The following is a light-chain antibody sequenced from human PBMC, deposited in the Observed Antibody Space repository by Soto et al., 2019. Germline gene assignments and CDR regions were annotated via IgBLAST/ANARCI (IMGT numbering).Light chain of an antibody. V-gene: IGKV4-1*01. CDR1: QSVLYNSNNKNY. J-gene: IGKJ1*01. CDR2: WAS. Sequence: DIVMTQSPDSLAVSLGGRATVNCKSSQSVLYNSNNKNYLAWYQHKPGQLPKLLIYWASTRESGVPDRFSGSGSGTDFALTISSLRAEDVAVYYCQQYYRTPWTFGQGTKVEIK. CDR3: QQYYRTPWT.